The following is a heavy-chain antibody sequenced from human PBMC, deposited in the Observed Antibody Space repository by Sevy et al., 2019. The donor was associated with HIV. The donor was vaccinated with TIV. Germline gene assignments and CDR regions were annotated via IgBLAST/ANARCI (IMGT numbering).Heavy chain of an antibody. V-gene: IGHV3-23*01. J-gene: IGHJ6*03. D-gene: IGHD3-10*01. CDR3: ARGINFYGSGREGHSYMDV. CDR1: GFAFSNFA. Sequence: GGSLRLSCAASGFAFSNFAISWVRQAPGKGLEWVSLISGSSAYTYYADSVKGRFTISRDNSKNTLYLQMNSLRVEDTALYYCARGINFYGSGREGHSYMDVCGKGTTVTVSS. CDR2: ISGSSAYT.